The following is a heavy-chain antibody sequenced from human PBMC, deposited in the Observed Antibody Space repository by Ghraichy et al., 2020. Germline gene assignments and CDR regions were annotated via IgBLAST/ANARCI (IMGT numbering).Heavy chain of an antibody. CDR2: ISSSSSYI. CDR3: ARDNYGSGSYYFDY. CDR1: GFTFSSYS. Sequence: LSLTCAASGFTFSSYSMNWVRQAPGKGLEWVSSISSSSSYIYYADSVKGRFTISRDNAKNSLYLQMNSLRAEDTAVYYCARDNYGSGSYYFDYWGQGTLVTVSS. J-gene: IGHJ4*02. V-gene: IGHV3-21*01. D-gene: IGHD3-10*01.